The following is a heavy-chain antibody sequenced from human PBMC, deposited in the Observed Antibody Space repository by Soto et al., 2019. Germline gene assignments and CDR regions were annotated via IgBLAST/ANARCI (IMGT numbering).Heavy chain of an antibody. J-gene: IGHJ6*02. CDR3: ARVSGVVAATRGIDYYYGMDV. Sequence: PGGSLRLSCAASGFTFSSYWMSWVRQAPGKGLEWVANIKQDGSEKCYVDSVKGRFTISRDNAKNSLYLQMNSLRAEDTAVYYCARVSGVVAATRGIDYYYGMDVWGQGTTVTVSS. CDR1: GFTFSSYW. CDR2: IKQDGSEK. D-gene: IGHD2-15*01. V-gene: IGHV3-7*01.